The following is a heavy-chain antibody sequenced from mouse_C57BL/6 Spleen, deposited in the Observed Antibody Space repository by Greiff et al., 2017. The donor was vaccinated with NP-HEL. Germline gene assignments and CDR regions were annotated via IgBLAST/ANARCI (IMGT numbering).Heavy chain of an antibody. CDR2: IWSDGST. CDR3: ARHTTTVGGGAMDY. Sequence: VKLQQSGPGLVAPSQSLSITCTVSGFSLTSYGVHWVRQPPGKGLEWLVVIWSDGSTTYNSALKSRLSISKDNSKSQVFLKMNSLQTDDTAMYYCARHTTTVGGGAMDYWGQGTSVTVSS. D-gene: IGHD1-1*01. CDR1: GFSLTSYG. V-gene: IGHV2-6-1*01. J-gene: IGHJ4*01.